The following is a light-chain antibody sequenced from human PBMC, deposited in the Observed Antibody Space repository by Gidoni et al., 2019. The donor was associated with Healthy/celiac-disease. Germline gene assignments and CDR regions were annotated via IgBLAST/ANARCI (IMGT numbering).Light chain of an antibody. CDR2: GKN. Sequence: SSALTQDPAVSVALGQTVRSTCQGDCLRSYYASWYQQKPGQAPVLVIYGKNNRPSGIPDRFSGSSSGNTASLTITGAQAEDEADYYGNSRDSSGNHLYVFGTGTKVTVL. V-gene: IGLV3-19*01. CDR3: NSRDSSGNHLYV. CDR1: CLRSYY. J-gene: IGLJ1*01.